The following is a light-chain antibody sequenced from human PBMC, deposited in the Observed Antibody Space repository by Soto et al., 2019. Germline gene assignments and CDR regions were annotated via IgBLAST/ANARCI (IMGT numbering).Light chain of an antibody. CDR3: QHYTNWRT. CDR2: DAS. Sequence: EIIMTQSPATLSVSPGERATLSCRASQSVNSNLAWYQQKPGQAPRILIYDASTRATGVPARFNGSGSGTEFTLTISSMQSEDFAVYYCQHYTNWRTFGQGTKVDI. CDR1: QSVNSN. J-gene: IGKJ1*01. V-gene: IGKV3-15*01.